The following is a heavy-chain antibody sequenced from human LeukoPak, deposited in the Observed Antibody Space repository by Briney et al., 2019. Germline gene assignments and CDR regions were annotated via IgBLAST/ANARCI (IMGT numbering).Heavy chain of an antibody. CDR3: AREMAGSWNYFDY. V-gene: IGHV4-34*01. Sequence: SETLSLTCAVYGGSFSGYYWSWIRQPPGKGLEWIGEINHSGSTNYNPSLKSRVTISVDTSKNQFSLKLSSVTAADTAVYYCAREMAGSWNYFDYWGKGTLVTVSS. CDR1: GGSFSGYY. CDR2: INHSGST. J-gene: IGHJ4*02. D-gene: IGHD5-24*01.